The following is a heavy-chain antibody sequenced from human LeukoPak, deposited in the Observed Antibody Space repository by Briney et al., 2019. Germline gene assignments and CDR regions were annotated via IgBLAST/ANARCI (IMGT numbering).Heavy chain of an antibody. V-gene: IGHV1-46*01. CDR1: GYTFTSYY. D-gene: IGHD6-19*01. J-gene: IGHJ4*02. CDR3: ASQPRPQIAVAGNFDY. CDR2: INPSGGST. Sequence: ASVKVSCKASGYTFTSYYMHWVRQAPGQGLEWMGIINPSGGSTSYAQKFQGRVTMTRDMSTSTAYMELSSLRSEDTAVYYCASQPRPQIAVAGNFDYWGQGTLVTVSS.